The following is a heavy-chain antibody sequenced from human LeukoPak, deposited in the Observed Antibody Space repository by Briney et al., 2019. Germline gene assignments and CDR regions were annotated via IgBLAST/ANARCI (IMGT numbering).Heavy chain of an antibody. Sequence: SETLSLTCAVYGGSFSGYYWSWIRQPPGKGLEWIGEINHSGSTNYNPSLKSRVTISVDTSKNQFSLKLSSVTAADTAVYYCARAPRVYCSGTSCYSNWFDPWGQGTLVTVSS. D-gene: IGHD2-2*02. J-gene: IGHJ5*02. CDR2: INHSGST. CDR3: ARAPRVYCSGTSCYSNWFDP. CDR1: GGSFSGYY. V-gene: IGHV4-34*01.